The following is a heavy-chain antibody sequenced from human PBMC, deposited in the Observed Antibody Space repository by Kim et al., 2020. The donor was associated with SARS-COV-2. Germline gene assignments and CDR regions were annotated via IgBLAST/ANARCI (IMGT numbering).Heavy chain of an antibody. CDR2: IKNRARGYTT. CDR3: GDLGAGY. CDR1: GFTFSDHY. J-gene: IGHJ4*02. Sequence: GGSLRLSCAASGFTFSDHYMDWVRQAPGKGLEWVGRIKNRARGYTTYYAASVKGRFIVSRDDSKNSLYLQMNSLKSEDTAVYYCGDLGAGYCGQGTLVT. V-gene: IGHV3-72*01. D-gene: IGHD3-16*01.